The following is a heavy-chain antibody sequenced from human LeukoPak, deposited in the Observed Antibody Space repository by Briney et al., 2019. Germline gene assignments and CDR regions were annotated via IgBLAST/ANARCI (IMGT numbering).Heavy chain of an antibody. CDR1: GGSFSGYY. J-gene: IGHJ6*03. CDR3: ARAGGSTVTTLNYYYYYYYHMDV. D-gene: IGHD4-17*01. CDR2: INHSGST. Sequence: SSETLSLTRAVYGGSFSGYYWSWIRQPPGKGLEWIGEINHSGSTNYNPSLKSRVTISVDTSKNQFSLKLSSVTAADTAVYYCARAGGSTVTTLNYYYYYYYHMDVWGKGTTVTVSS. V-gene: IGHV4-34*01.